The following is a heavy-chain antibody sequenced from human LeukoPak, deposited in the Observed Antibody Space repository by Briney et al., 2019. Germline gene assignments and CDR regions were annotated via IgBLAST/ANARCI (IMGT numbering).Heavy chain of an antibody. CDR2: ISSSSSYI. J-gene: IGHJ4*02. CDR3: CASNSYYYDSSGSDY. Sequence: GGSLRLSCAASGFTFSSYSMNWVRQAPRKGLEWVSSISSSSSYIYYADSVKGRFTISRDNAKNSLYLQMNSLRAEDTAVYYCCASNSYYYDSSGSDYWGQGTLVTVSS. CDR1: GFTFSSYS. D-gene: IGHD3-22*01. V-gene: IGHV3-21*01.